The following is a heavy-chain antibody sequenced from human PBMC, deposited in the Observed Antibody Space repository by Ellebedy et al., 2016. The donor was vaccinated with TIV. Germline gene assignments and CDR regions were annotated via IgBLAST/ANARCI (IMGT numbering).Heavy chain of an antibody. Sequence: GGSLRLXXAASEFTFSYYSMNWVRQAAGKGLEWISYIVGTGTTTYYADSVKGRFTISRDNSKNSLFLQMNSLRDDDTAVYYCARRGNYLGDAFDIWGHGTMVIVSS. CDR3: ARRGNYLGDAFDI. V-gene: IGHV3-48*02. J-gene: IGHJ3*02. CDR2: IVGTGTTT. D-gene: IGHD1-26*01. CDR1: EFTFSYYS.